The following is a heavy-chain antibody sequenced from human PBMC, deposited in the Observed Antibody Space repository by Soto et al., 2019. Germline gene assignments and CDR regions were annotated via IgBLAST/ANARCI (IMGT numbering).Heavy chain of an antibody. Sequence: GGSLRLSCAASGFTVSSNYMSWVRQAPGKGLEWVSVIYSGGSTYYADSVKGRFTISRDNSKNTLYLQRDSLRAEDTAVYYCATGNTGHDAFDIWGQGTMVTVSS. V-gene: IGHV3-66*01. CDR3: ATGNTGHDAFDI. D-gene: IGHD1-26*01. J-gene: IGHJ3*02. CDR1: GFTVSSNY. CDR2: IYSGGST.